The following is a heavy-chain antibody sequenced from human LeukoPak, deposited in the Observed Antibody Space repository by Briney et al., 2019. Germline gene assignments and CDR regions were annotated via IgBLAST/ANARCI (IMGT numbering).Heavy chain of an antibody. V-gene: IGHV3-30-3*01. Sequence: GGSLRLSCAASGFTFSSYAMHWVRQAPGKGLEWVAVISYDGSNKYYADSVKGRFTISRDNSKNTLYLQMNSLRAEDTAVYYCANFYDSRGYGMDVWGQGTTVTVSS. CDR1: GFTFSSYA. CDR2: ISYDGSNK. CDR3: ANFYDSRGYGMDV. D-gene: IGHD3-22*01. J-gene: IGHJ6*02.